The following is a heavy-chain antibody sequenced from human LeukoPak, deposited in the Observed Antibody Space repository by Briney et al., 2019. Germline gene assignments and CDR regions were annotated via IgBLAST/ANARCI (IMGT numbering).Heavy chain of an antibody. CDR1: GFTFSSYA. Sequence: GGSLRLSCAASGFTFSSYAMSSVRQPPGNGLEWVLGISGSGGSTYYADSVKGRFIISRDNSKNTLYLQMNSLRAEDTAVYYCAKGSYSSGWDSWGQGTLVTVSS. CDR3: AKGSYSSGWDS. V-gene: IGHV3-23*01. J-gene: IGHJ4*02. D-gene: IGHD6-19*01. CDR2: ISGSGGST.